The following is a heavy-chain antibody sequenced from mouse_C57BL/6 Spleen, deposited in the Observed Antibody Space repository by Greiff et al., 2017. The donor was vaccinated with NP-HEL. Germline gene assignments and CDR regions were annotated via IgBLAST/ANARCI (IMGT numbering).Heavy chain of an antibody. Sequence: VQLQQSGPELVKPGASVKISCKASGYTFTDYYMNWVKQSHGKSLEWIGDINPNNGGTSYNQKFKGKATLTVDKSSSTAYMELRSLTSEDSAVFYCARQYDYERGAWFAYWGQGTLVTVSA. V-gene: IGHV1-26*01. D-gene: IGHD2-4*01. J-gene: IGHJ3*01. CDR2: INPNNGGT. CDR3: ARQYDYERGAWFAY. CDR1: GYTFTDYY.